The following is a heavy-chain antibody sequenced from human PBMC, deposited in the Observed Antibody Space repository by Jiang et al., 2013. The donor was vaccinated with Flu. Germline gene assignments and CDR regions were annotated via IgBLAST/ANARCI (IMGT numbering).Heavy chain of an antibody. D-gene: IGHD3-22*01. CDR2: IYPGDSDT. CDR3: ARRTYYYDSSGYYFDY. Sequence: GAEVKKPGESLKISCKGSGYSFTSYWIGWVRQMPGRGLEWMGIIYPGDSDTRYSPSFQGQVTISADKSISTAYLQWSSLKASDTAMYYCARRTYYYDSSGYYFDYWGQGTLVTVSS. V-gene: IGHV5-51*01. J-gene: IGHJ4*02. CDR1: GYSFTSYW.